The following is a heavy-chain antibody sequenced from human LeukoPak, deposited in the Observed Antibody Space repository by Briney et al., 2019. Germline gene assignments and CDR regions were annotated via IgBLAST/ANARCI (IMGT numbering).Heavy chain of an antibody. CDR3: ARHATYYDILTGYYQTYYFDY. D-gene: IGHD3-9*01. Sequence: SETLSLTCTVSGGSINSYYWSWIRQPPGKGLECIGYIHYTGSTNYNPSLKSRVTISVDTSKNQFSLKLSSVTAADTAVYYCARHATYYDILTGYYQTYYFDYWGQGTLVTVSS. J-gene: IGHJ4*02. CDR2: IHYTGST. V-gene: IGHV4-59*08. CDR1: GGSINSYY.